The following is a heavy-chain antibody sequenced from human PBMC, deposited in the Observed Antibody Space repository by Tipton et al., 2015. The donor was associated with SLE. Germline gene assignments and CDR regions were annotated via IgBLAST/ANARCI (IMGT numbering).Heavy chain of an antibody. D-gene: IGHD2-15*01. CDR3: AREDCSGGSCYSNYYYYGMDV. V-gene: IGHV4-39*07. CDR2: IYYSGST. CDR1: GGSISSSSYY. J-gene: IGHJ6*02. Sequence: TLSLTCTVSGGSISSSSYYWGWIRQPPGKGLEWIGSIYYSGSTYYNPSLKSRVTISVDTSKNQFSLKLSSVTAADTAVYYCAREDCSGGSCYSNYYYYGMDVWGQGTTVTVSS.